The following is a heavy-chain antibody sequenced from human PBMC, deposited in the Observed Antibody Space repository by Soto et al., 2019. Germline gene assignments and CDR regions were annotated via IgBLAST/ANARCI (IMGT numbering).Heavy chain of an antibody. CDR3: ARDLSLPYCSGGSCYSDQFDWFDP. J-gene: IGHJ5*02. CDR2: INSDGSST. D-gene: IGHD2-15*01. CDR1: GFTFSSYW. V-gene: IGHV3-74*01. Sequence: GGSLRLSCAASGFTFSSYWMHWVRQAPGKGLVWVSRINSDGSSTSYADSVKGRLTISRDNAKNTLYLQMNSLRAEDTAVYYCARDLSLPYCSGGSCYSDQFDWFDPWGQGTLVTVSS.